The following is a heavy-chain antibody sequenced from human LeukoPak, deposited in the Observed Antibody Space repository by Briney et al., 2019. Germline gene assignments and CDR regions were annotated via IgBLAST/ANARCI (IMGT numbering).Heavy chain of an antibody. CDR3: ARARVGAFDY. CDR2: VYYSGST. CDR1: GGSISTYY. Sequence: SETLSLTCTVSGGSISTYYWSWIRQPPGKGLEWIGYVYYSGSTNYNPSLKSRVTISVDTSKNQFSLKLSSVTAADTAVYYCARARVGAFDYWGQGTLVTVSS. V-gene: IGHV4-59*01. J-gene: IGHJ4*02. D-gene: IGHD1-26*01.